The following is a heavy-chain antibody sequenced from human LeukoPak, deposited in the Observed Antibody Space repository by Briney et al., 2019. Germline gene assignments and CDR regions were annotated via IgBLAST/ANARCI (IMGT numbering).Heavy chain of an antibody. D-gene: IGHD2-2*01. CDR3: ARISLEELIVVVPAAMGLPDY. Sequence: ASVKVSCKASGYTFTSYGISWVRQAPGQGLEWMGWISAYNGNTNYARKLQGRVTMTTDTSTSTAYMELRSLRSDDTAVYYCARISLEELIVVVPAAMGLPDYWGQGTLVTVSS. CDR2: ISAYNGNT. V-gene: IGHV1-18*01. CDR1: GYTFTSYG. J-gene: IGHJ4*02.